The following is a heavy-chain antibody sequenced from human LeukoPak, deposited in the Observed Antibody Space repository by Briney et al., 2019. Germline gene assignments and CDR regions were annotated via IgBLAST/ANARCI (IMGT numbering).Heavy chain of an antibody. CDR2: ISGSGGST. D-gene: IGHD3-22*01. V-gene: IGHV3-23*01. J-gene: IGHJ4*02. CDR3: ANAPPREWLLPSEDIDY. Sequence: GGSLRLSCAASGFTFSSYAMSWVRQARGKGLEWVSAISGSGGSTYYADSLKGRFTISRDNSKNTLYLQMNSLRAEDTAVYYCANAPPREWLLPSEDIDYWGQGTLVTVSS. CDR1: GFTFSSYA.